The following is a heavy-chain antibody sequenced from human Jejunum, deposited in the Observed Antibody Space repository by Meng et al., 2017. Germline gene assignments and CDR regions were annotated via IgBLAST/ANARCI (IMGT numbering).Heavy chain of an antibody. J-gene: IGHJ5*02. D-gene: IGHD2-15*01. CDR2: IHYTGNA. V-gene: IGHV4-31*03. Sequence: QLQLQGSGPGLVKPSQTLSLTCTVSGGSISSVDYYWSWIRQHPGKGLEWIGSIHYTGNAYQNPSLKSRLTMSIDTSENQFSLKLSSVTAADTAVYYCARGVVAGAPYPGHWFDPWGLGTLVTVSS. CDR3: ARGVVAGAPYPGHWFDP. CDR1: GGSISSVDYY.